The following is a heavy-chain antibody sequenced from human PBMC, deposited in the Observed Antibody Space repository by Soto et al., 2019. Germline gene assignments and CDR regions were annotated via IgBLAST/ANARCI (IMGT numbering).Heavy chain of an antibody. V-gene: IGHV1-69*13. CDR1: GGTFSSYA. J-gene: IGHJ6*02. CDR3: ARDREWLGNYYYYGMDV. CDR2: IIPIFGTA. Sequence: LVKVSCKASGGTFSSYAISWVRQAPGQGLEWMGGIIPIFGTANYAQKFQGRVTITADESTSTAYMELSSLRSEDTAVYYCARDREWLGNYYYYGMDVWGQGTTVTVSS. D-gene: IGHD6-19*01.